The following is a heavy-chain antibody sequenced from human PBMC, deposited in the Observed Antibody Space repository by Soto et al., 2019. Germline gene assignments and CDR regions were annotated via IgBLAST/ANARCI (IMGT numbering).Heavy chain of an antibody. Sequence: EVQLVESGGGLIQPGGSLRLSCAASGFTVSSNYMSWVRQAPGKGLEWVSVIYSGGSTYYADSVKGRFTISRDNSKNTLYLQMNRLRAEDTAVYYCASTYYYARYGMDVWGQGTTVTVSS. D-gene: IGHD3-10*02. CDR2: IYSGGST. V-gene: IGHV3-53*01. CDR3: ASTYYYARYGMDV. CDR1: GFTVSSNY. J-gene: IGHJ6*02.